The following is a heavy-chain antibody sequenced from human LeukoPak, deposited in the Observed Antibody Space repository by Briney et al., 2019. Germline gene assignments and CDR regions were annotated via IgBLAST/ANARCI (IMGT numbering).Heavy chain of an antibody. CDR2: ISTSGSPI. CDR3: ARSNWGHYAFDI. Sequence: GGSLRLSCAASGFIFSSFEMNWVRQAPGKGLEWVSYISTSGSPIYYADSVKGRFTLSRDNAKNSLYLQMNSLRAEDTAVYYCARSNWGHYAFDIWGQGTMVTVSP. CDR1: GFIFSSFE. D-gene: IGHD7-27*01. J-gene: IGHJ3*02. V-gene: IGHV3-48*03.